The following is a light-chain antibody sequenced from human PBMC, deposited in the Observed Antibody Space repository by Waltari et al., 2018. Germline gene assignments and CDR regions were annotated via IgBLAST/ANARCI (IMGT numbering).Light chain of an antibody. CDR3: AAWDDSHWV. CDR1: SSNIGSIT. CDR2: GNN. J-gene: IGLJ3*02. Sequence: QSVLTQPPSASGTPGQRVTISCSGSSSNIGSITVNWYQQLPGTAPKLLSYGNNQRPSGVPDRFSGSKSGTSASLAISGLQSEDEADYYCAAWDDSHWVFGGGTKLTVL. V-gene: IGLV1-44*01.